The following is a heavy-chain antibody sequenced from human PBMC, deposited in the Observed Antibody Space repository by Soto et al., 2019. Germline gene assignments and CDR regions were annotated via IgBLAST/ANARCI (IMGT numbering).Heavy chain of an antibody. CDR3: ARGRDDYNGWYVDL. D-gene: IGHD4-4*01. CDR1: GGSISTYY. V-gene: IGHV4-59*01. CDR2: LYYGGST. J-gene: IGHJ2*01. Sequence: SETLSLTCTVSGGSISTYYWNWIRQPPGKGLEWIGYLYYGGSTNYNPSLESRVTISLGTSKNRISLKLSSVTAADTAVYYCARGRDDYNGWYVDLWGRGSLVTVSS.